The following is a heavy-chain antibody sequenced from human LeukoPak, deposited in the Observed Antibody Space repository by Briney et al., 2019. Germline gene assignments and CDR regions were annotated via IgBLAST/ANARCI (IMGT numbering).Heavy chain of an antibody. V-gene: IGHV4-34*01. D-gene: IGHD3-10*01. CDR3: ASRLWFGGIDP. Sequence: SETLSLTCAVYGGSFSGYYWSWIRQPPGKGLEWIGEINHRGSTNYNPSLKSRVTISVDTSKNQFSLKLSSVTAADTAVYYCASRLWFGGIDPWGQGTLVTVSS. J-gene: IGHJ5*02. CDR1: GGSFSGYY. CDR2: INHRGST.